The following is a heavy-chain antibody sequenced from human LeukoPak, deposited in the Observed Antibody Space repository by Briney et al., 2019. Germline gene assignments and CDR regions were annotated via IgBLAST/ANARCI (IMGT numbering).Heavy chain of an antibody. V-gene: IGHV3-7*05. CDR1: GFTVSSNY. CDR2: IKQDGSEK. J-gene: IGHJ4*02. D-gene: IGHD6-13*01. Sequence: PGGSLRLSCAASGFTVSSNYMSWVRQAPGKGLEWGANIKQDGSEKYYVDSVKGRFTISRDNAKNSLYLQMDSLRAEDTALYYCARDAYGQLARYDYWGQGTLVTVSS. CDR3: ARDAYGQLARYDY.